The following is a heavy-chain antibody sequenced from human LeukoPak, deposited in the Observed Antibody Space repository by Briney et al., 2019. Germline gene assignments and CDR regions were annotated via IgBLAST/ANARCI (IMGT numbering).Heavy chain of an antibody. CDR2: IIPILGIA. J-gene: IGHJ5*02. CDR3: AREDYYDSSGGFDL. CDR1: GGTFSSYA. V-gene: IGHV1-69*04. Sequence: SVKVPCKASGGTFSSYAISWVRQAPGQGLEWMGRIIPILGIANYAQKFQGRVTITADKSTSTAYMELSSLRSEDTAVYYCAREDYYDSSGGFDLWGQGTLVTVSS. D-gene: IGHD3-22*01.